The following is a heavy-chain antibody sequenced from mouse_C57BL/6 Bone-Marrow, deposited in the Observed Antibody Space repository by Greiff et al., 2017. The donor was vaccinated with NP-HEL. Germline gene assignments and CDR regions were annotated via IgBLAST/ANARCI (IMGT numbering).Heavy chain of an antibody. J-gene: IGHJ4*01. D-gene: IGHD1-1*01. CDR2: IDPSDSYT. V-gene: IGHV1-69*01. CDR3: AGDDCYGSRGDYYARDY. CDR1: GYTFTSYW. Sequence: QVQLQQPGAELVMPGASVKLSCKASGYTFTSYWMHWVKQRPGQGLEWIGEIDPSDSYTNYNQKFKGKSTLTVDKSSSTAYMQLSSLTSEDSAVYYCAGDDCYGSRGDYYARDYWGQGTSVTVSS.